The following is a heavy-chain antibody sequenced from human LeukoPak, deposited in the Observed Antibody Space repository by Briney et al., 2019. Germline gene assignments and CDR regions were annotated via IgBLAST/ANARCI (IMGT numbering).Heavy chain of an antibody. CDR1: GFTFSSYA. V-gene: IGHV3-23*01. CDR3: ANGLHRKTAHFDY. CDR2: ISGSGGST. D-gene: IGHD3-16*01. J-gene: IGHJ4*02. Sequence: GGSLRLSCAASGFTFSSYAMSWVRQAPEKGLEWVSAISGSGGSTYYADSVKGLFTISRDNSKNTLYLQMNSLRAEDTAVYYCANGLHRKTAHFDYWGQGTLVTVSS.